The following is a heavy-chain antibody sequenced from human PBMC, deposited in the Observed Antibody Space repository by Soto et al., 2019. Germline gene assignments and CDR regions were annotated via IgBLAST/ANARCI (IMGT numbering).Heavy chain of an antibody. CDR2: ISGSGGST. CDR1: GFTFSSYA. CDR3: AKESTHSQSWWLAPVFDY. J-gene: IGHJ4*02. D-gene: IGHD6-19*01. Sequence: GGSLRLSCAASGFTFSSYAMSWVRQAPGKGLEWVSAISGSGGSTYYADSVKGRFTISRDNSKNTLYLQMNSLRAEDTAVYYCAKESTHSQSWWLAPVFDYWGQGTLVTVSS. V-gene: IGHV3-23*01.